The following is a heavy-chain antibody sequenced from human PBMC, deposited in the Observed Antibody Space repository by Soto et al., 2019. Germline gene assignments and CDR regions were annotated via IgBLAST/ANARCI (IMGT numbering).Heavy chain of an antibody. D-gene: IGHD6-19*01. CDR3: ARESIAVAGTGSYYFDY. J-gene: IGHJ4*02. V-gene: IGHV3-53*01. CDR2: IYSGGST. CDR1: GFTVSSNY. Sequence: GGSLRLSCAASGFTVSSNYMSWVRQAPGKGLEWVSVIYSGGSTYYADSVKGRFTISRDNSKNTLYLQMNSLRAEDTAVYYCARESIAVAGTGSYYFDYWGQGTLVTAPQ.